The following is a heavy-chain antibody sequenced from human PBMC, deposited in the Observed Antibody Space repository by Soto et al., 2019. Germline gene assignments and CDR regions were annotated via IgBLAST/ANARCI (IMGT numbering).Heavy chain of an antibody. CDR2: IRHTTSAT. CDR1: QFPFDVYS. CDR3: ARDRGSSGMFELDV. J-gene: IGHJ3*01. V-gene: IGHV3-48*01. D-gene: IGHD6-19*01. Sequence: GQLVESGGDFVQPGASLRLSCVASQFPFDVYSMHWVRQAPGKGLEWVSYIRHTTSATFYADAVKGRFTISRDNRKNSLFLQMNSLRGDDTGVYFCARDRGSSGMFELDVWGPGTLVTVSS.